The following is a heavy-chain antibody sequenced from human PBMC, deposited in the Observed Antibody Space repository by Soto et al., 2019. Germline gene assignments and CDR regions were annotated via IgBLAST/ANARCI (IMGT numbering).Heavy chain of an antibody. D-gene: IGHD3-3*02. CDR3: ARNFLALRKKNGFDL. V-gene: IGHV4-39*01. J-gene: IGHJ5*02. Sequence: PSETLSLTCTVSGDSIISSDFYWGWVRQPPGKGLEWIGSIFYLGSSYYNPSLKSRVTMSVDTSKNQFSLRLRSVTAADTALYFCARNFLALRKKNGFDLWGQGIMVTVSS. CDR2: IFYLGSS. CDR1: GDSIISSDFY.